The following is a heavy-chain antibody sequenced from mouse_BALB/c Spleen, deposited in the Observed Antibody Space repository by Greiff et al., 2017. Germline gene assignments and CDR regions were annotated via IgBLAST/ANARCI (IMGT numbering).Heavy chain of an antibody. CDR3: ARKGYDGFYAKDY. Sequence: EVKLVESGGGLVKPGGSLKLSCAASGFTFSSYAMSWVRQTPEKRLEWVATISSGGSYTYYPDSVKGRFTISRDNAKNTLYLQMSSLRSEDTAMYYCARKGYDGFYAKDYWGQGTSVTVSS. J-gene: IGHJ4*01. V-gene: IGHV5-9-3*01. D-gene: IGHD2-14*01. CDR1: GFTFSSYA. CDR2: ISSGGSYT.